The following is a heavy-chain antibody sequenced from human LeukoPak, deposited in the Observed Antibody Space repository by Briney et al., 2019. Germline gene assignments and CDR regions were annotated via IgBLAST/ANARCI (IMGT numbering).Heavy chain of an antibody. D-gene: IGHD3-22*01. CDR2: ISGSGGST. J-gene: IGHJ1*01. V-gene: IGHV3-23*01. CDR3: AKDVNYYDSSGYSIFQH. CDR1: GFTFSSYG. Sequence: GGSLRLSCAASGFTFSSYGMSWVRQAPGKGLEWVSAISGSGGSTYYADSVKGRFTISRDNSKNTLYLQMNSLRAEDTAVYYCAKDVNYYDSSGYSIFQHWGQGTLVTVST.